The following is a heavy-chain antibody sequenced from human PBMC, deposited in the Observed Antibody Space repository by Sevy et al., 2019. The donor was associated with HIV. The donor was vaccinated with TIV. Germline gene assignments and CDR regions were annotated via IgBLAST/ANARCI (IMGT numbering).Heavy chain of an antibody. CDR1: GFTFSSYA. D-gene: IGHD3-3*01. J-gene: IGHJ4*02. CDR3: AKVLRFLEWLFDY. Sequence: GGSLRLSCAASGFTFSSYAMSWVRQAPGKGLEWFSAISGSGGSTYYADSVKGRFTISRDNSKNTLYLQMNSLRAEDTAVYYCAKVLRFLEWLFDYWGQGTLVTVSS. V-gene: IGHV3-23*01. CDR2: ISGSGGST.